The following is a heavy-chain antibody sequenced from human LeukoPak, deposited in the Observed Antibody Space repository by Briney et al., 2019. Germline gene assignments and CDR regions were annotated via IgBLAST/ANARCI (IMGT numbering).Heavy chain of an antibody. V-gene: IGHV3-21*01. Sequence: GGSLRLSCAASGFTFSSYSMNWVRQAPGKGLDWVSSISSSSSYIYYADSVKGRFTISRDNAKNSLYLQMNSLRAEDTAVYYCARSYGSGSFIYFDYWGQGTLVTVSS. CDR3: ARSYGSGSFIYFDY. D-gene: IGHD3-10*01. J-gene: IGHJ4*02. CDR2: ISSSSSYI. CDR1: GFTFSSYS.